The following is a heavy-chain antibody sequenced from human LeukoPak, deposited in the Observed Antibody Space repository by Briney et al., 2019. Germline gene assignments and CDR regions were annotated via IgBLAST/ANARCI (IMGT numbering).Heavy chain of an antibody. CDR2: ISYDGSNK. D-gene: IGHD2-15*01. CDR1: GFTFSSYG. CDR3: AKAEVVVVAATPVPFDY. V-gene: IGHV3-30*18. Sequence: GGSLRLSCAASGFTFSSYGMHWVRQAPGKGLEWVAVISYDGSNKYYADSVKGRFTISRDNSKNTLYLQMNSLRAEDTAVYYCAKAEVVVVAATPVPFDYWGQGTLVTVSS. J-gene: IGHJ4*02.